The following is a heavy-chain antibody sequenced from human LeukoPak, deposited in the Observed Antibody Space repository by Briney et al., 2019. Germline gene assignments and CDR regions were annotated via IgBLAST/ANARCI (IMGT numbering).Heavy chain of an antibody. CDR1: GGSISSSSYY. D-gene: IGHD2/OR15-2a*01. V-gene: IGHV4-39*01. CDR3: ARPLAILGDAFDI. Sequence: SETLSLTCTVSGGSISSSSYYWGWIRQPPGKGLEWIGSIYYSGSTYYNPSLKSRVTISVDTSKNQFSLKLSSVTAADTAVYYCARPLAILGDAFDIWGQGTMVTVSS. J-gene: IGHJ3*02. CDR2: IYYSGST.